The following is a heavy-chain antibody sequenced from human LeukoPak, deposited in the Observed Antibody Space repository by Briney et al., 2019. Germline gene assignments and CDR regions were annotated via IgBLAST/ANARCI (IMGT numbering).Heavy chain of an antibody. CDR2: IYYSGST. J-gene: IGHJ6*02. CDR1: GGSFSSGSYY. CDR3: ARDEAIFGAGYYYGMDV. Sequence: PSETLSLTCTVSGGSFSSGSYYWSWIRQPPGKGLEWIGYIYYSGSTNYHPSLKSRVTISVDTSKNQFSLKLSSVTAADTAVYYCARDEAIFGAGYYYGMDVWGQGTTVTVSS. D-gene: IGHD3-3*01. V-gene: IGHV4-61*01.